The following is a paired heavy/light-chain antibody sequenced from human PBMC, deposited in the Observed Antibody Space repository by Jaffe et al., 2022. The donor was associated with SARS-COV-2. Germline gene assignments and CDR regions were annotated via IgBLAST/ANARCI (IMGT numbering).Light chain of an antibody. CDR2: GIN. J-gene: IGLJ2*01. V-gene: IGLV3-19*01. CDR1: SLRTYY. CDR3: YSRDSSGHRLV. Sequence: SSELTQDPAMSVALGRTVRITCRGDSLRTYYANWYQHKPGQAPILVVYGINNRPSGIPDRFSGSKSGDTASLTITGAQAEDEADYYCYSRDSSGHRLVFGGGTKLAVL.
Heavy chain of an antibody. Sequence: EEQLLESGGGLVQPGGSLRLSCAASGFTFSTYAMSWVRQAPGRGLEWVSSITGDGASTYYADSVKGRFSISRDDSTSTLYLQMNFLRVDDTALYFCAKDLTGWSVPEDFSYYYGLDVWGQGTTVIVSS. D-gene: IGHD2-2*01. CDR1: GFTFSTYA. CDR3: AKDLTGWSVPEDFSYYYGLDV. CDR2: ITGDGAST. V-gene: IGHV3-23*01. J-gene: IGHJ6*02.